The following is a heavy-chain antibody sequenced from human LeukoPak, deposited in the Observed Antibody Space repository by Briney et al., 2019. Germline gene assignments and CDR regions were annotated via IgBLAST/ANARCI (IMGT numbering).Heavy chain of an antibody. CDR3: ARAETGSY. CDR1: GFTFSSYS. V-gene: IGHV3-48*04. Sequence: GGSLRLSCAASGFTFSSYSMNWVRQAPGKGLEWVSYISSSSSTIYYADSVKGRFTISRDNAKNSLYLQMNSLRAEDTAVYYCARAETGSYWGQGTLVTVSS. CDR2: ISSSSSTI. J-gene: IGHJ4*02.